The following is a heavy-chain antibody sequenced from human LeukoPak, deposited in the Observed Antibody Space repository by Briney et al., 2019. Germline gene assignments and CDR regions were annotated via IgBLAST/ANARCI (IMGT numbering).Heavy chain of an antibody. CDR2: ICGSGDGT. Sequence: GGSLSLSCAASVFTFRTYPMSGLRRIRGEARVGVSAICGSGDGTYCRVPERALFTLSRDNSRNTLYLQMNTLRAEDTAVYFCAKSPVSSCRGSLCYPFDYWGQGNLVTVSS. D-gene: IGHD2-15*01. J-gene: IGHJ4*02. V-gene: IGHV3-23*01. CDR1: VFTFRTYP. CDR3: AKSPVSSCRGSLCYPFDY.